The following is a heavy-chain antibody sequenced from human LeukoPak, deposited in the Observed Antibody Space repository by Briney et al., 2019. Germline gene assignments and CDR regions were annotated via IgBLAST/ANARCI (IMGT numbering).Heavy chain of an antibody. V-gene: IGHV3-11*04. CDR1: GFTFSDYY. CDR2: ISSSGSTM. J-gene: IGHJ6*03. CDR3: AREHITPDYLYYMDV. Sequence: PGGSLRLSCAASGFTFSDYYMSWIRQAPGKGLAWVSYISSSGSTMYYADSVKGGFTISRDNAKNSLYLQMNSLRAEDTAVYYCAREHITPDYLYYMDVGDEGTTVTVSS. D-gene: IGHD2-21*01.